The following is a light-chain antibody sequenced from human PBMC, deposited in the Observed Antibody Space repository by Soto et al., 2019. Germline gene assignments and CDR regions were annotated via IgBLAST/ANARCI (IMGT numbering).Light chain of an antibody. CDR2: EVN. CDR1: TSDVGTYNY. CDR3: SSYRSSNTYV. Sequence: QSALTQPASVSGSPGQSITISCTGTTSDVGTYNYVSWYQQYPGKAPKLIIYEVNNRPSGVSNRFSGSKSGNTASLTISGLQAEDEADYYCSSYRSSNTYVFGTGTKVTVL. J-gene: IGLJ1*01. V-gene: IGLV2-14*01.